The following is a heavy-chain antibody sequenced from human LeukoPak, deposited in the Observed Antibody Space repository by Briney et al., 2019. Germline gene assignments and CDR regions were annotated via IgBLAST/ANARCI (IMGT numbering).Heavy chain of an antibody. D-gene: IGHD7-27*01. CDR2: VIPIYGTP. J-gene: IGHJ6*02. Sequence: SVKVSCKSSGGSFSTSGFSWVRQAPGQGLEWMGGVIPIYGTPTYAQKFQGRVTITADEYKSIAYMELSSLRYEDTGVYYCARDHWGIVENGYDYFYYDMDVWGRGTTVSVSS. CDR1: GGSFSTSG. V-gene: IGHV1-69*13. CDR3: ARDHWGIVENGYDYFYYDMDV.